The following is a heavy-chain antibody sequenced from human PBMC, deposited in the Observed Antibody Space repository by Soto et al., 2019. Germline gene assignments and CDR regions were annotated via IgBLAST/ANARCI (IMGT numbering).Heavy chain of an antibody. D-gene: IGHD6-13*01. CDR3: ASEASISWPIYGMDV. CDR2: IVVGSGNT. CDR1: GFTFTSSV. J-gene: IGHJ6*02. V-gene: IGHV1-58*01. Sequence: GASVKVSCKASGFTFTSSVVQWVRQARGQRLEWIGWIVVGSGNTNYAQKFQERVTITRDVSTSTAYMELSSLRSEDTAVYYCASEASISWPIYGMDVWAQGTTVTAP.